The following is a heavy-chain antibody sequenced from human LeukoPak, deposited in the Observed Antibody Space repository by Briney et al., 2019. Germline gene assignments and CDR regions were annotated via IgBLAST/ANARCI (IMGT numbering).Heavy chain of an antibody. CDR3: AKANVIDQGSGEGGVDFDY. J-gene: IGHJ4*02. Sequence: GSSLRLSCAASGFPFSGSGMHWVRQAPGKGLEWVAVIWYDGSHQYYADSVKGRFTISRDNSKNTLDLQMNSLRADDTAVYYCAKANVIDQGSGEGGVDFDYWGQGTLVSVSS. V-gene: IGHV3-33*06. CDR2: IWYDGSHQ. CDR1: GFPFSGSG. D-gene: IGHD3-10*01.